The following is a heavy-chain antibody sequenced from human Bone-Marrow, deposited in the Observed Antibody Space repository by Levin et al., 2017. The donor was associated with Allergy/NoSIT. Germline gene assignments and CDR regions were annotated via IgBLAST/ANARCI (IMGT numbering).Heavy chain of an antibody. V-gene: IGHV3-21*01. CDR2: ISSSSSYI. D-gene: IGHD6-13*01. J-gene: IGHJ4*02. Sequence: GGSLRLSCAASGFTFSSYSMNWVRQAPGKGLEWVSSISSSSSYIYYADSVKGRFTISRDNAKNSLYLQMNSLRAEDTAVYCCARDQAAAGTSDYWGQGTLVTVSS. CDR3: ARDQAAAGTSDY. CDR1: GFTFSSYS.